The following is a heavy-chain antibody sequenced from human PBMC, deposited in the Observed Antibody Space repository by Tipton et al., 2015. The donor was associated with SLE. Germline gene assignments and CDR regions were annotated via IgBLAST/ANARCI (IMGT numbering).Heavy chain of an antibody. D-gene: IGHD2/OR15-2a*01. CDR1: GGSFSGYY. CDR2: INHSGST. Sequence: GLAKPSETLSLTCAVYGGSFSGYYWSWIRQPPGKGLEWIGEINHSGSTNYNPSLKSRVTISVDTSKNQFSLKLSSVTAADTAVYYCARGREVLRESAHFDYWGQGTLVTVSS. CDR3: ARGREVLRESAHFDY. V-gene: IGHV4-34*01. J-gene: IGHJ4*02.